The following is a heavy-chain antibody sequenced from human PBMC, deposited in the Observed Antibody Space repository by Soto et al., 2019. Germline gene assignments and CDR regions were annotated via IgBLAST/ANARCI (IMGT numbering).Heavy chain of an antibody. J-gene: IGHJ6*02. V-gene: IGHV5-51*01. CDR3: ARPRWLQFDDGMDV. Sequence: PGEFLKISCKGSGYSYTSDWIGWVRQMPGKGLGWMGIIYPGDSDTRYSPSFQGQVTISADKSISTAYLQWSSLKASDTAMYYCARPRWLQFDDGMDVRGQGTTVTVSS. CDR1: GYSYTSDW. CDR2: IYPGDSDT. D-gene: IGHD5-12*01.